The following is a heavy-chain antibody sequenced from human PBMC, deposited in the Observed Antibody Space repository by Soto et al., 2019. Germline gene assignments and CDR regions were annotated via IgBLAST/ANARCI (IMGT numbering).Heavy chain of an antibody. V-gene: IGHV3-48*01. Sequence: GGSLRLSCAASGFTFSSYSMNWVRQAPGKGLEWVSYISSSSSTIYYADSVKGRFTISRDNAKNSLYLQMNSLRAEDTAVYYCAREWVGRYSNYRPNWFDPWGQGTLVTVSS. CDR1: GFTFSSYS. CDR3: AREWVGRYSNYRPNWFDP. J-gene: IGHJ5*02. D-gene: IGHD4-4*01. CDR2: ISSSSSTI.